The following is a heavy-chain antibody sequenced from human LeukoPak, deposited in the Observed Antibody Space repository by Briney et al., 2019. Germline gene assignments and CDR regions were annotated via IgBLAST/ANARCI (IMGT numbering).Heavy chain of an antibody. CDR3: ARGYFSSSGRGMDV. Sequence: GGSLRLSCAASGFTFSTYWMSWVRQAPGKGLEWVANIKQDGSENYYVDSVKGRFTTSRDNAKNSLYLQMNSLRVEDTAVYYCARGYFSSSGRGMDVWGQGTTVTVSS. D-gene: IGHD6-13*01. CDR1: GFTFSTYW. CDR2: IKQDGSEN. V-gene: IGHV3-7*01. J-gene: IGHJ6*02.